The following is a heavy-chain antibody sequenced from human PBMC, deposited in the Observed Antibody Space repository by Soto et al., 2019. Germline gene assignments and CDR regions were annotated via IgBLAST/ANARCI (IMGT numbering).Heavy chain of an antibody. CDR2: IYYSGST. D-gene: IGHD2-15*01. CDR3: AREGYGGLLGPYGMDV. CDR1: GGSISSYY. J-gene: IGHJ6*02. Sequence: QVQLQESGPGLVKPSETLSLTCTVSGGSISSYYWSWIRQPPGKGLEWIGYIYYSGSTNYNPSLKSRVTISVDKSKNRFSPELSSVTAADTAVYYCAREGYGGLLGPYGMDVWGQGTTVTVSS. V-gene: IGHV4-59*01.